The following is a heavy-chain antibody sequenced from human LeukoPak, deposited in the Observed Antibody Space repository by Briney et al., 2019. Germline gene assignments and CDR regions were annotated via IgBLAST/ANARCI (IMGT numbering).Heavy chain of an antibody. Sequence: PGGSLRLSCAASGFTFSSYAMSWVRQAPGKGLEWVSAISGSGGSTHYADSVKGRFTISRDNSKNTLYLQMNSLRAEDTAVYYCAKKLAVAGTVYFDYWGQGTLVTVSS. J-gene: IGHJ4*02. CDR1: GFTFSSYA. CDR2: ISGSGGST. D-gene: IGHD6-19*01. CDR3: AKKLAVAGTVYFDY. V-gene: IGHV3-23*01.